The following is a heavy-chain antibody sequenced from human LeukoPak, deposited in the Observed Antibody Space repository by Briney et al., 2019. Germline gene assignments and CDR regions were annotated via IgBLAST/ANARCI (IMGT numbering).Heavy chain of an antibody. CDR1: GFTFSSYS. V-gene: IGHV3-21*01. D-gene: IGHD3-22*01. J-gene: IGHJ4*02. CDR3: AREGFYYDSSGYYYNY. Sequence: PGGSLRLSCAASGFTFSSYSMNWVRQAPGKGLEWVSSISSSSSYIYYADSVKGRFTISRDNAKNSLYLQMNSLRAEDTAVYYCAREGFYYDSSGYYYNYWGQGTLVTVSS. CDR2: ISSSSSYI.